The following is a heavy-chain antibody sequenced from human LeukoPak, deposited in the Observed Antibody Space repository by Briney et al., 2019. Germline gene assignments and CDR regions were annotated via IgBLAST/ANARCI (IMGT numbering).Heavy chain of an antibody. V-gene: IGHV3-73*01. D-gene: IGHD2-8*01. J-gene: IGHJ4*02. CDR2: IRGKADRYAT. CDR3: TRRVVPGVNFDY. CDR1: GFTFSGSA. Sequence: PGGSLRLSCAASGFTFSGSAMHWVRQASGKGLEWVGRIRGKADRYATAYAASVKGRFTISGDDSKNTAYLQMNSLKTEDTAVYYCTRRVVPGVNFDYWGQGTLVTVSS.